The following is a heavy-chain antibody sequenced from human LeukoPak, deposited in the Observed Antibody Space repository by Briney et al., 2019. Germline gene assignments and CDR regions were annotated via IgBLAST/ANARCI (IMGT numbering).Heavy chain of an antibody. V-gene: IGHV1-24*01. Sequence: ASVKVSCKVSGYTLTELSMYWVRQAPGKGLEWVGGFDPEDGETIYGQKIQGRVTMTEDTSTDTAYMELSSLRSEDTAVYCCATDTMIENWGQGTLVTVSS. CDR3: ATDTMIEN. CDR1: GYTLTELS. D-gene: IGHD3-22*01. CDR2: FDPEDGET. J-gene: IGHJ4*02.